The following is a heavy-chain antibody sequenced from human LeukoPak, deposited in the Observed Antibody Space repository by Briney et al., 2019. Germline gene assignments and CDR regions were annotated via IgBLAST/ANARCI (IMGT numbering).Heavy chain of an antibody. CDR2: ISSSGSTM. J-gene: IGHJ4*02. CDR1: GFTFSSYE. D-gene: IGHD1-26*01. CDR3: ARGSTGGATRGFRLDY. Sequence: GASLRLSCAASGFTFSSYEMNWVRQAPGKGLEWVSYISSSGSTMYYADSVKGRFTISRDNAKNSLYLQMNSLRAEDTAVYYCARGSTGGATRGFRLDYWGQGTLVTVSS. V-gene: IGHV3-48*03.